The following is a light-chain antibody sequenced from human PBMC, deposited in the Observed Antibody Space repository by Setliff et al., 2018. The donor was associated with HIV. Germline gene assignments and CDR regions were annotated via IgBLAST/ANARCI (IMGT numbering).Light chain of an antibody. CDR2: EVR. J-gene: IGLJ1*01. CDR3: SSYAITNTLP. V-gene: IGLV2-14*01. Sequence: QSVLTQPAFVSGSPGQSITISCTGTSSDVGGYSHVSWYQQHPGKAPKLIIYEVRNRPSGVSNRFSGSKSGNTASLTISGLRAEDEADYYCSSYAITNTLPFGTGTKGTVL. CDR1: SSDVGGYSH.